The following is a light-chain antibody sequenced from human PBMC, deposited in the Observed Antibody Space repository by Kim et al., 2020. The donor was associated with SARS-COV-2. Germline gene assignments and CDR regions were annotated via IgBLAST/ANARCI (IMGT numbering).Light chain of an antibody. CDR1: NLESKG. CDR2: YDS. J-gene: IGLJ1*01. Sequence: APGETAPIACGGNNLESKGVHWYQQKPGQAPVLVMYYDSDRPSGIPERFSGSNSGNTATLTISRVEAGDEADYYCQVWDSSSAHYVFGAGTKVTVL. CDR3: QVWDSSSAHYV. V-gene: IGLV3-21*04.